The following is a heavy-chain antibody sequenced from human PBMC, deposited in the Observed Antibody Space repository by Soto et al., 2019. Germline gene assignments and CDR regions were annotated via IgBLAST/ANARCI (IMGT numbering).Heavy chain of an antibody. Sequence: EVQLVESGGGLVQPGRSLRLSCAASGFTFDDYAMHWVRQAPGKGLEWVSGISWNSGSIGYADSVKGRFTISRDNAKNSLYLQMNSLRAEDTALYYCAKDKGSNTYYYGMDVWGQGTTVTVSS. CDR2: ISWNSGSI. CDR3: AKDKGSNTYYYGMDV. D-gene: IGHD6-13*01. V-gene: IGHV3-9*01. CDR1: GFTFDDYA. J-gene: IGHJ6*02.